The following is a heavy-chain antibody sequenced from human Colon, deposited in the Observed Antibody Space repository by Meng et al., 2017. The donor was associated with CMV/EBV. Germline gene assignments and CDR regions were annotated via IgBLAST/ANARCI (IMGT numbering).Heavy chain of an antibody. CDR2: VSGKNDEA. J-gene: IGHJ4*02. CDR1: GYTVSVYG. D-gene: IGHD3-10*01. Sequence: CKTSGYTVSVYGIHGVRQATGQEVEWMGWVSGKNDEANYTEKFQGRLTMTTDVSTATVFMEVRSLRSDDTAVYYCARDSIDGSFDYWGQGNLVTVSS. V-gene: IGHV1-18*01. CDR3: ARDSIDGSFDY.